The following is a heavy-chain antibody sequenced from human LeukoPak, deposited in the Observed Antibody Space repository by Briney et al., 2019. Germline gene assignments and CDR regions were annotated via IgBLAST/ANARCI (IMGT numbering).Heavy chain of an antibody. CDR2: ISSSSSYI. J-gene: IGHJ4*02. V-gene: IGHV3-21*01. CDR3: ARDFGMSDY. Sequence: PGGSLRLSCAASGFTVITNDMTWVRQAPGKGLEWVSSISSSSSYIYYADSVKGRFTISRDNAKNSLYLQMNSLRAEDTAVYYCARDFGMSDYWGQGTLVTVSS. D-gene: IGHD3-3*01. CDR1: GFTVITND.